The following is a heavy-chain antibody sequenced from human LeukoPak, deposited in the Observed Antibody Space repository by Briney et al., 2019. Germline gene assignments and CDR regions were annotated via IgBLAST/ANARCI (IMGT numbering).Heavy chain of an antibody. V-gene: IGHV3-53*05. CDR2: INSGGST. J-gene: IGHJ6*03. CDR3: AKDQERGYSYGCVFYYYYMDV. Sequence: GGSLRLSCAASGFTVSSNYMSWVRPAPGKGLEWAAVINSGGSTYYADSVKGRFTISRDNYKNTLYLQMNSLRAEDKAVYYCAKDQERGYSYGCVFYYYYMDVWGKGTTVTISS. CDR1: GFTVSSNY. D-gene: IGHD5-18*01.